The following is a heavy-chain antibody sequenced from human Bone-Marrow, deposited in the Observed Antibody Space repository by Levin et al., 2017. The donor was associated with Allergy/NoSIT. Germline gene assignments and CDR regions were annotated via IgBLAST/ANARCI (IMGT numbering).Heavy chain of an antibody. D-gene: IGHD2-2*02. V-gene: IGHV3-7*01. CDR2: INQRGSEQ. J-gene: IGHJ3*02. CDR1: GFIFSNYW. CDR3: ARESRFCIGTACYNDGFDI. Sequence: HGESLKISCAASGFIFSNYWMTWVRQAPGKGLEWVANINQRGSEQHYVDSVKGRFTISRDNVQNSLYLQMNSLRAEDMAVYHCARESRFCIGTACYNDGFDIWGQGTMVTVSS.